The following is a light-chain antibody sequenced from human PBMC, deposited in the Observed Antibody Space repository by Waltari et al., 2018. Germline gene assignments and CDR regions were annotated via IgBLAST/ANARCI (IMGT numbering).Light chain of an antibody. CDR2: EVH. CDR3: CSYAGTTNWV. V-gene: IGLV2-23*02. J-gene: IGLJ3*02. CDR1: SDDVGGYNL. Sequence: QSALTQPASVSGSPGQSIPISCTGPSDDVGGYNLVSWYQQSSGKAPKLIIYEVHKRPSGVSNRFSASRSGNTASLTISGLQSEDEANYYCCSYAGTTNWVFGGGTKLTVL.